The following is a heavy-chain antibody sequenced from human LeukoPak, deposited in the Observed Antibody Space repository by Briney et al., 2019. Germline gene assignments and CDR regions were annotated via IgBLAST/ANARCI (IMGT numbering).Heavy chain of an antibody. Sequence: SETLSLTCTVSGGSISSSSYYWSWIRQPPGKGLEWIGEINHSGSTNYNPSLKSRVTISVDTSKNQFSLKLSSVTAADTAVYYCARARRILLFDYWGQGTLVTVSS. V-gene: IGHV4-39*07. CDR2: INHSGST. D-gene: IGHD6-6*01. CDR3: ARARRILLFDY. CDR1: GGSISSSSYY. J-gene: IGHJ4*02.